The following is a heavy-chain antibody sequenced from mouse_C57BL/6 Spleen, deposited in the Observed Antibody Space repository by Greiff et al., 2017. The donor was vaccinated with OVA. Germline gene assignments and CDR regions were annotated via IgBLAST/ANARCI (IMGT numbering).Heavy chain of an antibody. D-gene: IGHD1-1*01. CDR2: FYPGSGSI. CDR3: ARQEERTMTTGVGFDY. V-gene: IGHV1-62-2*01. J-gene: IGHJ2*01. Sequence: VQLQQPGAELVKPGASVKLSCKASGYTFTEYTIPWVKQRPGQGLEWIGWFYPGSGSIKYNEKFKDKATLTVDTSSSTAYMELSRVTSEDSAGYFCARQEERTMTTGVGFDYWGQGTTLTVSS. CDR1: GYTFTEYT.